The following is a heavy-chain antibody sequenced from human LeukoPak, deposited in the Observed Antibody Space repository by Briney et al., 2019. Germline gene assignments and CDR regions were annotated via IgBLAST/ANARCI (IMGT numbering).Heavy chain of an antibody. CDR2: ISSSSSTI. J-gene: IGHJ4*02. V-gene: IGHV3-48*04. Sequence: GGSLRLSCAASGFTFSTYTMNWVRQAPGKGLEWVSCISSSSSTIHYADSVKGRLTISRDNAKNSLYLQMNSLRAEDAAVYYCARSLEADYWGQGTLVTVSS. CDR3: ARSLEADY. CDR1: GFTFSTYT.